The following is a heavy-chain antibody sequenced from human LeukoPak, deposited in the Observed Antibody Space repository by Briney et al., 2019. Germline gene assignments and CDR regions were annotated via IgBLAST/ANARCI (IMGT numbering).Heavy chain of an antibody. V-gene: IGHV4-39*01. J-gene: IGHJ6*03. D-gene: IGHD1-14*01. CDR2: IYYSGST. Sequence: PSETLSLTCTVSGGSINSSNYYWGWIRQPPGKGLEWIASIYYSGSTNYNPSLKSRVTISVDTSKNQFSLKLSSVTAADTAVYYCGRLNQYYYYYYMDVWGQGTTVTISS. CDR1: GGSINSSNYY. CDR3: GRLNQYYYYYYMDV.